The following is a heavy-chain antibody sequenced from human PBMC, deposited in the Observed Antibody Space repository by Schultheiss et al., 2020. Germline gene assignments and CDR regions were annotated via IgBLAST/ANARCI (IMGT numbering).Heavy chain of an antibody. CDR1: GFIFINHG. D-gene: IGHD3-9*01. Sequence: GGSLRLSCTASGFIFINHGMHWVRQAPGKGLEWVSGISGSGGSTYYADSVKGRFTISRDNSKNTLYLQMNSLRAEDTAVYYCARDRYYDILTGYYVDYWGQGTLVTVSS. CDR3: ARDRYYDILTGYYVDY. CDR2: ISGSGGST. J-gene: IGHJ4*02. V-gene: IGHV3-23*01.